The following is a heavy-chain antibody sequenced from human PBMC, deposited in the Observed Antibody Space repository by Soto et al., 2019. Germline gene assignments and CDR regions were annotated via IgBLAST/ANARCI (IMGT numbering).Heavy chain of an antibody. CDR1: GGSFSGYY. D-gene: IGHD3-9*01. Sequence: SETLSLTCAVYGGSFSGYYWSWIRQPPGKGLEWIGEINHSGSTNYNPSLKSRVTISVDTSKNQFSLKLSSVTAADTAVYYCASRIVDKSRLAVDNHTDFCARGTPVTGSS. V-gene: IGHV4-34*01. CDR2: INHSGST. CDR3: ASRIVDKSRLAVDNHTDF. J-gene: IGHJ4*02.